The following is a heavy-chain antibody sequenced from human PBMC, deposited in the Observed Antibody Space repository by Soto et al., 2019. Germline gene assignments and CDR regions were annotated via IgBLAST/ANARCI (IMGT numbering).Heavy chain of an antibody. CDR3: ARETRERYCSGGLECGIAV. CDR1: GYTFTGYY. V-gene: IGHV1-2*04. D-gene: IGHD2-15*01. Sequence: ASVKVSCKASGYTFTGYYMHWVRQAPGQGLEWMGWINPNSGGTNYAQKFQGWVTMTRDTSISTAYMELSRLRSDDTAVYYCARETRERYCSGGLECGIAVRGQGTTVTVPS. J-gene: IGHJ6*02. CDR2: INPNSGGT.